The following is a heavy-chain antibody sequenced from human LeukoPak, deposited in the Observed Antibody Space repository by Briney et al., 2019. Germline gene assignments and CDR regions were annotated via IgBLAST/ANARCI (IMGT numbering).Heavy chain of an antibody. CDR3: ARAGYCSGVSCYSAVPGKY. CDR2: IYHSGNT. CDR1: GYSITSGYY. Sequence: SETLSLTCTVSGYSITSGYYWAWIRQSPGKGLEWIGSIYHSGNTYYDPSLKSRVIILVDTSKNQFSLQLGSVTPTDTAVYYCARAGYCSGVSCYSAVPGKYWGQGALVTVSS. J-gene: IGHJ4*02. D-gene: IGHD2-15*01. V-gene: IGHV4-38-2*02.